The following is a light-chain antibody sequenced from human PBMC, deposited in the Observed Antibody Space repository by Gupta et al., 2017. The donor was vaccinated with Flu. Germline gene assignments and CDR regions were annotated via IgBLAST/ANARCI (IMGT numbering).Light chain of an antibody. CDR1: QSLLHSNGYNY. J-gene: IGKJ1*01. CDR3: MQALQSPT. V-gene: IGKV2-28*01. CDR2: LGS. Sequence: DLVMTQSPLSLPVTPGEPASISCRSSQSLLHSNGYNYLDRYLQKPGQSPQHLIKLGSNRATGVPDRFSGSGSGTDFTLNISRVEAEDVGVYYCMQALQSPTFGQGTKVEIK.